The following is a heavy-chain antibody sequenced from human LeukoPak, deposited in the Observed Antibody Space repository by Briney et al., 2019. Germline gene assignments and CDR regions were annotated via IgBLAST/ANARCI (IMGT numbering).Heavy chain of an antibody. CDR1: RFTFSSYV. Sequence: GGSLRLSCAPSRFTFSSYVISWARQAPGKGLECVSAISGSGGNTYYADSVKGRFTISRDNSKNTLYLQMISLRAEDTAVYYCAKAHYESSGYYYCSFDYWGQGTLVTVSS. D-gene: IGHD3-22*01. CDR2: ISGSGGNT. CDR3: AKAHYESSGYYYCSFDY. V-gene: IGHV3-23*01. J-gene: IGHJ4*02.